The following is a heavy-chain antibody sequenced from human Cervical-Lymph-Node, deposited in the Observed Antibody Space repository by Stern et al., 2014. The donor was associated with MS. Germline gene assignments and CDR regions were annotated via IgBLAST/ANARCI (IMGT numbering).Heavy chain of an antibody. CDR1: GFSFSNFG. CDR3: AREGGNTAEYFQH. D-gene: IGHD4-23*01. V-gene: IGHV3-33*08. J-gene: IGHJ1*01. CDR2: IWYDGSNE. Sequence: VQLVESGGGLVQPGGSLRLSCAASGFSFSNFGMHWVRQAPGKGLEWVAVIWYDGSNEYYADSVKGRFTISRDNSKNTLYLQMNSLRAEDTAVYYCAREGGNTAEYFQHWGQGTLVTVSS.